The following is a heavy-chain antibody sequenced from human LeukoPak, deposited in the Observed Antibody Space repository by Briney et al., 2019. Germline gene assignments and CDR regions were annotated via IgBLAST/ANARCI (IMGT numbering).Heavy chain of an antibody. J-gene: IGHJ3*02. V-gene: IGHV3-21*01. D-gene: IGHD6-13*01. CDR1: GFTFSDYN. CDR3: ARYRSGSSWADAFDI. CDR2: ISGLSSYL. Sequence: GGSLRLSCTVSGFTFSDYNMNWVRQAPGKGLEWVSSISGLSSYLYYSDSVKGRFTISRDNAKNSLYLQMNSLRAEDTAVYYCARYRSGSSWADAFDIWGQGTMVTVSS.